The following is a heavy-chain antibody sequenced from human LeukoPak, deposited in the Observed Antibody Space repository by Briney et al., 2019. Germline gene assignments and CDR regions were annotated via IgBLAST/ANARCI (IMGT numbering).Heavy chain of an antibody. CDR3: AKDTAAANFYYYGMDV. D-gene: IGHD6-13*01. J-gene: IGHJ6*02. CDR2: IIGSGAST. CDR1: GFTFSSYA. Sequence: GGSLRLSCAASGFTFSSYAMSWVRQAPGKGLEWVSAIIGSGASTYYPGSVKGRFTVSRDNSKNTLYLQMHSLRAEDTAVYYCAKDTAAANFYYYGMDVWGQGTTVTVS. V-gene: IGHV3-23*01.